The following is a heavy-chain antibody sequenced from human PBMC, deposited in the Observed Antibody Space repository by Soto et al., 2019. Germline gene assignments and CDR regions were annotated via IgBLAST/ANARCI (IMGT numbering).Heavy chain of an antibody. J-gene: IGHJ4*02. V-gene: IGHV1-3*01. Sequence: QVQLVQSGAEVKKPGASVKVSCKASGYTFTSYAMHWVRQAPGQRPEWMGWINAGNGNTKYSQKFQGRVTITRDTSASTAYMELSRLRSEDTAVYYCARGGEGATIVDWGQGTLVTVSS. CDR2: INAGNGNT. CDR1: GYTFTSYA. D-gene: IGHD5-12*01. CDR3: ARGGEGATIVD.